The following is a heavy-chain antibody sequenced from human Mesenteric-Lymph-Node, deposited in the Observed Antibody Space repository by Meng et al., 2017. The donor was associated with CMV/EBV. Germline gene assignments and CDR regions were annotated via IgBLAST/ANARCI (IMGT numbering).Heavy chain of an antibody. CDR1: GFTFSSYA. Sequence: GESLKISCVVSGFTFSSYAMSWVRQAPGKGLEWVSAISGSGGSTYYADSVKGRFTISRDNSKNTLYLQMNSLRAEDTAVYYCAKSSHIVVVPAAHMDVWGQGTTVTVSS. V-gene: IGHV3-23*01. J-gene: IGHJ6*02. CDR3: AKSSHIVVVPAAHMDV. CDR2: ISGSGGST. D-gene: IGHD2-2*01.